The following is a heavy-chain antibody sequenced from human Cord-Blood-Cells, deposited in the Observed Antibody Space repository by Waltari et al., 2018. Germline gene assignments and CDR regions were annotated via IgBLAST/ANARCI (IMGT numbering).Heavy chain of an antibody. CDR1: GGTFSSYA. Sequence: QVQLVQSGAEVKKPGSSVKVSCKASGGTFSSYAISWVRQAPGQGLEWMGGIIPIVGTANYAQKFQGRVTITADESTSTAYMELSSLRSEDTAVYYCARASSIAARPYYYYMDVWGKGTTVTVSS. D-gene: IGHD6-6*01. CDR3: ARASSIAARPYYYYMDV. V-gene: IGHV1-69*01. J-gene: IGHJ6*03. CDR2: IIPIVGTA.